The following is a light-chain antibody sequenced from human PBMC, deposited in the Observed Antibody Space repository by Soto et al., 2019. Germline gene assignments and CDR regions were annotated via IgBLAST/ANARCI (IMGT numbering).Light chain of an antibody. CDR3: QSYDSSLSDVV. V-gene: IGLV1-40*01. CDR2: ANI. CDR1: SSNIGANYD. Sequence: QSVLTQPPSVSGAPGQRVTISCTGSSSNIGANYDVHWYQHLPGTAPKLLIYANINRPSWVPDRFSGSKSGTSASLAITGLQAEDDADYYCQSYDSSLSDVVFGGGTKLTVL. J-gene: IGLJ2*01.